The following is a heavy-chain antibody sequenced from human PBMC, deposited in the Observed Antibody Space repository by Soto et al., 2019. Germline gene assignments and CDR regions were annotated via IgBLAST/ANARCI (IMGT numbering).Heavy chain of an antibody. CDR3: ARDVLVRGIKYHAMEV. D-gene: IGHD3-10*01. CDR1: GFTFSSYG. CDR2: IWSDGSNK. Sequence: QVQLVESGGGVVQPGRSLSLSCAASGFTFSSYGIHWVRQAPGKGLEWVAVIWSDGSNKYYADSVKGRFTISRDNTKNTLYLQMNSVRAEDTAVYYCARDVLVRGIKYHAMEVWGQGTTVAVSS. J-gene: IGHJ6*02. V-gene: IGHV3-33*01.